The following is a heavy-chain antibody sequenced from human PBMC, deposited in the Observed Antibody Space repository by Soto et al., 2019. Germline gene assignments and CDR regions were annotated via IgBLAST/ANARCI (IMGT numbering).Heavy chain of an antibody. Sequence: GGSLRLSCAASGFTFSNHRMHWVRQAPGKGLVWVSLISSDGSTTNYADSVRGRFTISRDNAKNTVFLQMNSLGAEDTAVYYCARDSGYGSGASVNHYLDYWGHGTLVTVSS. V-gene: IGHV3-74*01. J-gene: IGHJ4*01. CDR3: ARDSGYGSGASVNHYLDY. CDR2: ISSDGSTT. CDR1: GFTFSNHR. D-gene: IGHD3-10*01.